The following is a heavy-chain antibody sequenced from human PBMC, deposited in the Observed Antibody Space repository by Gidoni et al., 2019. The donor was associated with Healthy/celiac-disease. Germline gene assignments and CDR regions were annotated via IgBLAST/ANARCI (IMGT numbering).Heavy chain of an antibody. V-gene: IGHV1-2*02. D-gene: IGHD5-18*01. J-gene: IGHJ4*02. CDR3: ARGEVDTAMVNDY. CDR2: INPNSGGT. CDR1: GYTFTGYY. Sequence: QVQLVQSGAEVKKPGASVKVSCKASGYTFTGYYMHWVRQAPGQGLEWMGWINPNSGGTNDAQKFQGRVTMTRETSISTAYMELSRLRSDDTAVYYCARGEVDTAMVNDYWGQGTLVTVSS.